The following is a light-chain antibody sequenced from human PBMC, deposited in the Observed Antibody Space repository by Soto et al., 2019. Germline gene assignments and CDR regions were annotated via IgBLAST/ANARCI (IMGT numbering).Light chain of an antibody. Sequence: QSALAQPRSVSGSPGQSVTISCTGTSTDVGVYNYVSWYQRHPGKAPKLLVYDVNKRPSGVPDRFFASKSGNTASLIISGLQAEDEADYFCCSYAGYDVIFGGGT. CDR2: DVN. CDR1: STDVGVYNY. CDR3: CSYAGYDVI. V-gene: IGLV2-11*01. J-gene: IGLJ2*01.